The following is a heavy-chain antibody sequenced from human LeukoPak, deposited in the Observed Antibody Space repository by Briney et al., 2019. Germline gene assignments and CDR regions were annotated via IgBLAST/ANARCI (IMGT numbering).Heavy chain of an antibody. CDR2: SYYSGST. Sequence: PSETLSLTCTVSGGSISSYYWSWIRQPPGKGLEWIGYSYYSGSTNYNPSLKSRVTISLDTSKNQFSLKLNSVTAADTAVYYCVRGGLSSGWYGWGQGTLVTVSS. D-gene: IGHD6-19*01. V-gene: IGHV4-59*01. CDR1: GGSISSYY. J-gene: IGHJ4*02. CDR3: VRGGLSSGWYG.